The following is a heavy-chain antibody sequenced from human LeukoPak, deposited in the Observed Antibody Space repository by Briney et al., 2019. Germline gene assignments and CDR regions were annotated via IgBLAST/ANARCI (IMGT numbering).Heavy chain of an antibody. D-gene: IGHD3-22*01. Sequence: SETLSLTCAVYGGSFSGYYWSWIRQPPGKGLEWIGEINHSGSTNYNPSLKSRVTISVDTSKNQFSLKLSSVTAADTAVYYCARGRGDDSSGSVDYWGQGTPVTVSS. CDR3: ARGRGDDSSGSVDY. CDR2: INHSGST. J-gene: IGHJ4*02. V-gene: IGHV4-34*01. CDR1: GGSFSGYY.